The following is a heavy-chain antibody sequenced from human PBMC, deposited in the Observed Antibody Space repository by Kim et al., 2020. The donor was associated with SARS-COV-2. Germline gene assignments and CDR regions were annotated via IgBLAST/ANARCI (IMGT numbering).Heavy chain of an antibody. CDR3: ARGWGSYRYTQDY. Sequence: SETLSLTCAVYGGSFSGYYWSWIRQPPGKGLEWIGEINHSGSTNYNPSLKSRVTISVDTSKNQFSLKLSSVTAADTAVYYCARGWGSYRYTQDYWGQGTLVTVSS. V-gene: IGHV4-34*01. D-gene: IGHD3-16*02. CDR1: GGSFSGYY. CDR2: INHSGST. J-gene: IGHJ4*02.